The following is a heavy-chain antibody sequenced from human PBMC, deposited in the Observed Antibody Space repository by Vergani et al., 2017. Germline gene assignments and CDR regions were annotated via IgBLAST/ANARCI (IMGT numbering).Heavy chain of an antibody. D-gene: IGHD2-15*01. V-gene: IGHV7-4-1*02. J-gene: IGHJ5*02. CDR2: INSNSGNP. CDR1: GYTFTNYA. Sequence: QVQLVQSGSEVKKPGASVKVSCRASGYTFTNYALNWVRQAPGQGLGWMGWINSNSGNPTYAQGFKGRFVFSLDSSVSTSYLQINSLQPEDTAVYYCVRTRSESCTGGSCYSGWFDPWGQGTLVTVSS. CDR3: VRTRSESCTGGSCYSGWFDP.